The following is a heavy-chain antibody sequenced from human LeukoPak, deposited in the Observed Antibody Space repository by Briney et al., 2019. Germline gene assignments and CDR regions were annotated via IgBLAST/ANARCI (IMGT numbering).Heavy chain of an antibody. V-gene: IGHV1-18*01. Sequence: GASVKVSCKASGYTFTSYGISWVRQATGQGLEWLGWISAYNGNTNYAQKLQGRVTMTTDTSTSTAYMELRSLRSDDTAVYYCARDIVVVPAATRDDAFDIWGQGTMVTVSS. J-gene: IGHJ3*02. CDR1: GYTFTSYG. CDR2: ISAYNGNT. D-gene: IGHD2-2*01. CDR3: ARDIVVVPAATRDDAFDI.